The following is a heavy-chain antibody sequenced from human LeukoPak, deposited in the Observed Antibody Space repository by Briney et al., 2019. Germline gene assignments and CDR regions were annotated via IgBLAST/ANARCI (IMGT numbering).Heavy chain of an antibody. J-gene: IGHJ4*02. Sequence: KPGGSLRLSCAASGFTFSDSYMSWIRQAPGKGLEWVSYICDSGRTIYYADSVKGRFTISRDNAKNSVYLQMNNLRAEDTAVYYCARDRLGDYDNSGYYDNWGQGTLVTVSS. D-gene: IGHD3-22*01. CDR3: ARDRLGDYDNSGYYDN. CDR2: ICDSGRTI. CDR1: GFTFSDSY. V-gene: IGHV3-11*01.